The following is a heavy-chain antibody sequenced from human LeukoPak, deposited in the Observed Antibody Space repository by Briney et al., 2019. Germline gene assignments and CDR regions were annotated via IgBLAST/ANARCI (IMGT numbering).Heavy chain of an antibody. CDR3: ARDPEEQPFDY. D-gene: IGHD1/OR15-1a*01. J-gene: IGHJ4*02. Sequence: SVKVSCKASGGTFSSYAISWVRQAPGQGLEWMGRIIPILGIANYAQKFQGRVTITADKSTSTAYMELSSLRSEDTAVYYCARDPEEQPFDYWGQGTLVTVSS. CDR1: GGTFSSYA. V-gene: IGHV1-69*04. CDR2: IIPILGIA.